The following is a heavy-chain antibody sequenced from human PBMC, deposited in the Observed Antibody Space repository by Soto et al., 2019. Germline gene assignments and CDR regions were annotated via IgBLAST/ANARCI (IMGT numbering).Heavy chain of an antibody. CDR3: AKDRRGIKYYYYYGMDV. D-gene: IGHD6-25*01. CDR2: ISYDGSNK. J-gene: IGHJ6*02. Sequence: QVQLVESGGGVVQPGRSPRLSCAASGFTFSSYGMHWVRQAPGKGLEWVAVISYDGSNKYYADSVKGRFTISRDNSKNTLYLQMNSLRAEDTAVYYCAKDRRGIKYYYYYGMDVWGQGTTVTVSS. V-gene: IGHV3-30*18. CDR1: GFTFSSYG.